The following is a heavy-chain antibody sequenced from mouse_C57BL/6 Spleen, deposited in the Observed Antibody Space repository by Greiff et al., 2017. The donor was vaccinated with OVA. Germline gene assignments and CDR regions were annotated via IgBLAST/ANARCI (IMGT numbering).Heavy chain of an antibody. CDR2: ISDGGSYT. Sequence: EVQVVESGGGLVKPGGSLKLSCAASGFTFSSYAMSWVRQTPEKRLEWVATISDGGSYTYYPDNVKGRFTISRDNAKNNLYLQMSHLKSEDTAMYYCARGGTTVVASFDYWGQGTTLTVSS. CDR3: ARGGTTVVASFDY. J-gene: IGHJ2*01. CDR1: GFTFSSYA. V-gene: IGHV5-4*01. D-gene: IGHD1-1*01.